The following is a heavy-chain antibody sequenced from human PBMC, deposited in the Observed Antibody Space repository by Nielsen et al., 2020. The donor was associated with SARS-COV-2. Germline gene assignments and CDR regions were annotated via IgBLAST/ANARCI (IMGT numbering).Heavy chain of an antibody. V-gene: IGHV4-34*01. Sequence: SETLSLTCAVYGGSFSGYYWNWIRQPPGKGLEWIGEINHSGSTNYNPSLKSRVTISIDTSKNQFSLKLRSVTAADTAVYYCARVPTTRARNWFDPWGQGTLVTVSS. J-gene: IGHJ5*02. D-gene: IGHD1-1*01. CDR1: GGSFSGYY. CDR3: ARVPTTRARNWFDP. CDR2: INHSGST.